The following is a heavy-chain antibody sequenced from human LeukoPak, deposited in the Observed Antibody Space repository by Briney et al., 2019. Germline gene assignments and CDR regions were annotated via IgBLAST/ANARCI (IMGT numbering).Heavy chain of an antibody. Sequence: PSETLSLTCTVSGGSISSGGYYWSWIRQHPGKGLEWIGYIYYSGSNYYNPSLKSRVTISVDTSKNQFSLKLSSVTAADTAVYYCARAYCSSTSCNFDYWGQGTLVTVSS. D-gene: IGHD2-2*01. CDR2: IYYSGSN. V-gene: IGHV4-31*03. CDR3: ARAYCSSTSCNFDY. J-gene: IGHJ4*02. CDR1: GGSISSGGYY.